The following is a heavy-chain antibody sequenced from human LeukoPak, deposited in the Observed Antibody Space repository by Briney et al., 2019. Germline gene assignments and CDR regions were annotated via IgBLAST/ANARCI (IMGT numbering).Heavy chain of an antibody. Sequence: GGSLRLSCAASGFTFSSYAMSWVRQAPGKGLEWVSAISGSGGSTYYADSVKGRFTISRDNSKNTLYLQMNSLRGEDTAVDFCANYGSGSSDWGQGTLVTVSS. V-gene: IGHV3-23*01. CDR1: GFTFSSYA. J-gene: IGHJ4*02. CDR3: ANYGSGSSD. D-gene: IGHD3-10*01. CDR2: ISGSGGST.